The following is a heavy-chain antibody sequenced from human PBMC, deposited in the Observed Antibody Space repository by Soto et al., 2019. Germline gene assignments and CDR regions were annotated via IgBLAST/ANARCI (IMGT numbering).Heavy chain of an antibody. Sequence: QAQLVQSGVEVKKPGASVKVSCKASGYTFTNYAISWVRQAPGRGLEWMGWVNTYNGNPNYAQIFQGRVTMTTDTSTGTAYMELRRLKSSDSAVYYWARDSQDSTSWQRFDTWGQGTLVTVSS. CDR3: ARDSQDSTSWQRFDT. CDR2: VNTYNGNP. CDR1: GYTFTNYA. D-gene: IGHD6-13*01. V-gene: IGHV1-18*01. J-gene: IGHJ5*02.